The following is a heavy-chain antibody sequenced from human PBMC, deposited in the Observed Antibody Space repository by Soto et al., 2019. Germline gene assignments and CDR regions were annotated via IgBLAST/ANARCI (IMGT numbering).Heavy chain of an antibody. J-gene: IGHJ6*02. D-gene: IGHD3-3*02. Sequence: QVQLVQSGAEVKKPGSSVKVSCKASGGTFSSYAISWVRQAPGQGLEWMGGIMPIFRTPDYAQKFQGRVTITADESTSTSYMELSSLRSDDTGVYYCARDKARQQLGGNYYYIMDVWGQGTTVTVSS. CDR3: ARDKARQQLGGNYYYIMDV. CDR2: IMPIFRTP. V-gene: IGHV1-69*12. CDR1: GGTFSSYA.